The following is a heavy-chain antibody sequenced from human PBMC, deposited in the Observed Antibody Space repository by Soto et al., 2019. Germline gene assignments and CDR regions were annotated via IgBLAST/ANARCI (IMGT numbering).Heavy chain of an antibody. CDR1: GGTFSSYA. Sequence: QVQLVQSGAEVKKPGSSVKVSCKASGGTFSSYAISWVRQAPGQGLEWMGGIIPIFGTANYAQKFQGRVTLTADESTSTAYMELSSLRSEDTAVYYCARGKAYYGSGSPRGYFDLWGRGTLVTVSS. D-gene: IGHD3-10*01. CDR2: IIPIFGTA. V-gene: IGHV1-69*01. J-gene: IGHJ2*01. CDR3: ARGKAYYGSGSPRGYFDL.